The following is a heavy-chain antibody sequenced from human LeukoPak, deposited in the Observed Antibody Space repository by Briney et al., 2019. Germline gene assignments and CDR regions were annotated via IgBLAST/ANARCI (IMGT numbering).Heavy chain of an antibody. CDR3: ARAFLTRTPYSGSYYTGFDY. Sequence: SVKVSRKASGGTFSSYAISWVRQAPGQGLEWMGRIIPIFGTANYAQKFQGRVTITTDESTSTAYMELSSLRSEDTAVYYCARAFLTRTPYSGSYYTGFDYWGQGTLVTVSS. D-gene: IGHD1-26*01. CDR2: IIPIFGTA. CDR1: GGTFSSYA. V-gene: IGHV1-69*05. J-gene: IGHJ4*02.